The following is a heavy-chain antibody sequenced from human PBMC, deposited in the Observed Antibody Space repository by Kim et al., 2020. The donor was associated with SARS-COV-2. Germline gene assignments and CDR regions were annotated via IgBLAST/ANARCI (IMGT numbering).Heavy chain of an antibody. V-gene: IGHV5-51*01. CDR2: IYPGYSDT. D-gene: IGHD6-19*01. CDR1: GYSFTTYW. J-gene: IGHJ4*02. CDR3: ARQTGNSGWYFRDY. Sequence: GESLKISCKGSGYSFTTYWIAWVRQMPGKGLEWMGVIYPGYSDTRYSPSFQGPVTISADKSISTAYLQWSSLKASDTAMYYCARQTGNSGWYFRDYWGQGTLVTVSS.